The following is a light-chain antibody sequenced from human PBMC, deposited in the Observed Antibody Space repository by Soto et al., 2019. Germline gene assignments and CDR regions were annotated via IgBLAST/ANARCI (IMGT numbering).Light chain of an antibody. V-gene: IGLV1-44*01. CDR3: AAWDDSLNGVV. CDR1: SSNVGSYS. J-gene: IGLJ2*01. CDR2: SNN. Sequence: QSVLTQPPSASGTPGQRVTISCSGSSSNVGSYSVNWYQQLPGTAPKLLIYSNNHRLSGVPDRFSGSKSGTSASLAISGLQSEDEADYYCAAWDDSLNGVVFGGGTKLTVL.